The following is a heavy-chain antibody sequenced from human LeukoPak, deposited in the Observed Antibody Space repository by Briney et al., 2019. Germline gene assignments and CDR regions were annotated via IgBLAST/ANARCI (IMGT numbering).Heavy chain of an antibody. Sequence: GGSLRLSCAASGFTFSSYAMHWVRQAPGKGLEWVAVISYDGSNKYYADSVKGRFTISRDNSKNPLYLQMNSLRAEDTAVYYCARDLVVVAAMFGSIDYWGQGTLVTVSS. CDR3: ARDLVVVAAMFGSIDY. V-gene: IGHV3-30-3*01. D-gene: IGHD2-15*01. CDR2: ISYDGSNK. J-gene: IGHJ4*02. CDR1: GFTFSSYA.